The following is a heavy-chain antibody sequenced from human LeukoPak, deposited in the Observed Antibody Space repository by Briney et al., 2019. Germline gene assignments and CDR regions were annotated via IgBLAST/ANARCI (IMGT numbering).Heavy chain of an antibody. V-gene: IGHV3-23*01. Sequence: GGSLRLSCAASGFTFSSYVMSWVRQAPGKGLEWVSAISSSGGSTYYADSVKGRFTISRDNSKNTLYLQMNSLRAEDTAVYYCARDQSPRWFFGDYWGQGTLVSVSS. J-gene: IGHJ4*02. CDR1: GFTFSSYV. D-gene: IGHD4-23*01. CDR2: ISSSGGST. CDR3: ARDQSPRWFFGDY.